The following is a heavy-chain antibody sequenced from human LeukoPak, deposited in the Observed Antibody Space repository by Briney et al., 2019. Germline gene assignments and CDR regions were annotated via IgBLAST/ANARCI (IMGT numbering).Heavy chain of an antibody. J-gene: IGHJ5*02. D-gene: IGHD3-22*01. CDR1: GFTFSSYW. CDR2: INSDGSST. CDR3: ARAHYYDSSGYYP. Sequence: GGSLRLSCAASGFTFSSYWMHWVRQAPGKGVVWVSRINSDGSSTSYADSVKGRFTISSDNAKNTLYLQMNSLRAEDTAVYYCARAHYYDSSGYYPWGQGTLVTVSS. V-gene: IGHV3-74*01.